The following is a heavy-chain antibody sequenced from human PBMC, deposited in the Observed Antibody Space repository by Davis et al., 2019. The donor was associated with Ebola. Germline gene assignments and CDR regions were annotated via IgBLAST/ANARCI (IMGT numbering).Heavy chain of an antibody. J-gene: IGHJ5*02. CDR3: ARDYYDSSGYEVWFDP. V-gene: IGHV3-64*01. Sequence: GESLKISCAASGFTFSSYVMHWVRQAPGKGLDYVSTISSDGGSTYYANSVKGRFTISRDNSKNTLYLQMGSLRAEDMAVYYCARDYYDSSGYEVWFDPWGQGTLVTVSS. CDR1: GFTFSSYV. CDR2: ISSDGGST. D-gene: IGHD3-22*01.